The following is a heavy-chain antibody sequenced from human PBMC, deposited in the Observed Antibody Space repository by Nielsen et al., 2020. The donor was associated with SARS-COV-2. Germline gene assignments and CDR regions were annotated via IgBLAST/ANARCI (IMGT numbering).Heavy chain of an antibody. CDR3: SRAGYGPSFRWTPPAVPFDI. D-gene: IGHD5-18*01. CDR2: ISSSSSYT. J-gene: IGHJ3*02. V-gene: IGHV3-11*05. Sequence: WIRQPPGKGLEWVSSISSSSSYTNYADSVKGRFTISRDNAKKSLYLQMNSLRAEDTAVYYCSRAGYGPSFRWTPPAVPFDIWGQGTVVTVSS.